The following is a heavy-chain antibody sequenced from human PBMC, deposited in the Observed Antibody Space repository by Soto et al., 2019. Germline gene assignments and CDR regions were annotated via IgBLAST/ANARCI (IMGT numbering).Heavy chain of an antibody. D-gene: IGHD2-15*01. J-gene: IGHJ4*02. V-gene: IGHV1-69*12. CDR2: IIPIFGTA. CDR3: AGEVLSGIGAY. CDR1: GGTFTTYT. Sequence: QVQLVQSGAEVKKSGSSVKVSCKASGGTFTTYTISWVRQAPGPGLEWMGGIIPIFGTADYAQKFQGRVTITADESTSTAYMELSTLRSDDTAVYYCAGEVLSGIGAYWGQGSLVTVSS.